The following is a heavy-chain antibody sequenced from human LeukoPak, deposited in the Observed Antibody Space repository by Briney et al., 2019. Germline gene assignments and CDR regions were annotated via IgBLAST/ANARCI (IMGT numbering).Heavy chain of an antibody. CDR2: IYYRGNT. CDR3: ARQSTKDSSGWLFDY. Sequence: SETLSLTCTVSGGSISSSSYYWAWIRQPPGKGLEWIGSIYYRGNTYYTPSLKSRVTISVDTAKNQFSLKLSSVTAADTAVYYCARQSTKDSSGWLFDYWGQGTLVTVSS. CDR1: GGSISSSSYY. V-gene: IGHV4-39*01. D-gene: IGHD6-19*01. J-gene: IGHJ4*02.